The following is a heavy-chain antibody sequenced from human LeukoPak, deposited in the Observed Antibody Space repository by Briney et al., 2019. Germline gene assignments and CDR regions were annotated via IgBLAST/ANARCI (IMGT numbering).Heavy chain of an antibody. D-gene: IGHD4-23*01. Sequence: SETLSLTCAVYGGSFSGYYWSWIRQPPGKGLEWIVEINHSGSTNYNPSLKSRVTISVDTSKNQFSLKLSSVTAADTAVYYCARLSTVVTGGFDYWGQGTLVTVSS. CDR3: ARLSTVVTGGFDY. V-gene: IGHV4-34*01. J-gene: IGHJ4*02. CDR2: INHSGST. CDR1: GGSFSGYY.